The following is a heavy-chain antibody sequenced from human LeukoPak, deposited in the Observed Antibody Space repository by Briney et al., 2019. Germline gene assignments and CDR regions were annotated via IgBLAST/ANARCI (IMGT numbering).Heavy chain of an antibody. D-gene: IGHD6-19*01. V-gene: IGHV2-70*11. J-gene: IGHJ4*02. CDR3: ARILLKGIAVAGPFDY. CDR2: IDWDDDK. CDR1: GFSLSTSGMC. Sequence: SGPALVKHTQTLTLTCTFSGFSLSTSGMCVSWIRHPPGRALEWLAGIDWDDDKYYSTSLKTRLTISKDTSKNQVVLTMTNMDPVDTATYYCARILLKGIAVAGPFDYWGQGTLVTVSS.